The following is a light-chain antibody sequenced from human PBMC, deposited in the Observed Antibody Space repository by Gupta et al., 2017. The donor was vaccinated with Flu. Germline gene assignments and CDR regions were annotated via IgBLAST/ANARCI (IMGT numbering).Light chain of an antibody. J-gene: IGKJ4*01. Sequence: EIVLTQSPGTLSLSPGERATLSCRASQSVMSNYLAWYQKKPGQAPRLLIYAASSRATGIPDRFSGSGSERDFTLTISRLEPEDFAVYYCQQEGSTPLTFGRGTKVDIK. CDR1: QSVMSNY. CDR2: AAS. CDR3: QQEGSTPLT. V-gene: IGKV3-20*01.